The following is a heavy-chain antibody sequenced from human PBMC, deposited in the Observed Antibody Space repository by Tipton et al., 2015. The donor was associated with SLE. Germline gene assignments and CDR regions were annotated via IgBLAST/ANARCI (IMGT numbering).Heavy chain of an antibody. CDR3: ARLRSGSQRRGYAI. Sequence: QSGPEVKKPGASVKVSCKASGDTFTGYDVNWVRQAPGQGPEWLGWMNPNVGNKGYADKFEGRVTISADTSISTVYMELSSLRYEDTALYYCARLRSGSQRRGYAIWGQGTMVTVSS. V-gene: IGHV1-8*01. J-gene: IGHJ3*02. D-gene: IGHD3-22*01. CDR2: MNPNVGNK. CDR1: GDTFTGYD.